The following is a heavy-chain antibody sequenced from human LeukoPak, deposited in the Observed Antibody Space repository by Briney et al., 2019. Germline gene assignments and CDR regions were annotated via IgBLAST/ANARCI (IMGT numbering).Heavy chain of an antibody. Sequence: SETLSLTCTVSGGSISSGSYYWSWIRQPAGKGLEWIGRIYTSGSTNYNPSLKSRVTISVDTSKNQFSLKLSSVTAADTAVYYCARDSFNGWFDNWGQGTLVTVSS. J-gene: IGHJ4*02. CDR1: GGSISSGSYY. V-gene: IGHV4-61*02. CDR3: ARDSFNGWFDN. CDR2: IYTSGST. D-gene: IGHD2-8*01.